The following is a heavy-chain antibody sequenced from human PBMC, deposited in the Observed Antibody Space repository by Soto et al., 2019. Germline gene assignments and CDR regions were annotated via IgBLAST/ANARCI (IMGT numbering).Heavy chain of an antibody. J-gene: IGHJ4*02. CDR3: ARGTKNTAARPRLYYFDY. CDR1: GYTFTSYD. CDR2: MNPNSGNT. V-gene: IGHV1-8*01. D-gene: IGHD6-6*01. Sequence: QVQLVQSGAEVKKPGASVKVSCKASGYTFTSYDINWVRQATGQGLEWMGWMNPNSGNTGYAQKFQGRVTMTRNTSISTAYMELSSLRSEDTAVHYCARGTKNTAARPRLYYFDYWGQGTLVTVSS.